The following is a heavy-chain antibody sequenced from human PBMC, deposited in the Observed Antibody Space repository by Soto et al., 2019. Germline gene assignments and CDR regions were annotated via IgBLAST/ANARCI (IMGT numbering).Heavy chain of an antibody. D-gene: IGHD2-2*01. J-gene: IGHJ3*02. Sequence: SETLSLTCTVSGGSISSGGYYWSWIRQHPGKGLEWIGYIYYSGSTYYNPSLKSRVTISVDTSKNQFSLKLSSVTAADTAVYYCARVWRGYCSSTSCFDAFDIWGRGTMVTVSS. CDR2: IYYSGST. V-gene: IGHV4-31*03. CDR3: ARVWRGYCSSTSCFDAFDI. CDR1: GGSISSGGYY.